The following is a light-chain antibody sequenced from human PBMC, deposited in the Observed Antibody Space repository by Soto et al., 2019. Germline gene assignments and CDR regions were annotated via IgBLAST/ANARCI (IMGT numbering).Light chain of an antibody. Sequence: QSALTQPASVSGSPGQSITISCTGTSSDVGGYNYVSGYQQHPGKAPKLMIYDVSNRPSGVSNRFSGSKSGNTASLTISGLQAEDEADYYCSSYTSSSKVFGGGTKLTVL. CDR2: DVS. J-gene: IGLJ2*01. V-gene: IGLV2-14*01. CDR3: SSYTSSSKV. CDR1: SSDVGGYNY.